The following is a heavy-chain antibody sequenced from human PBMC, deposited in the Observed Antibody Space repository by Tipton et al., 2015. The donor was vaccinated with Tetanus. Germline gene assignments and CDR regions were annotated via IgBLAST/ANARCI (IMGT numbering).Heavy chain of an antibody. J-gene: IGHJ4*02. D-gene: IGHD2-15*01. V-gene: IGHV5-51*01. CDR3: ASFSDGYFDY. Sequence: QLVQSGAEVKKPGESLKISCKASGYDFNYYWIGWVRQMPGKGLEWMGLIYPDDSDTRYSPSFQGQVTFSADESISTASLQWSSLKASDTAIYYCASFSDGYFDYWGQGTLVTVSS. CDR2: IYPDDSDT. CDR1: GYDFNYYW.